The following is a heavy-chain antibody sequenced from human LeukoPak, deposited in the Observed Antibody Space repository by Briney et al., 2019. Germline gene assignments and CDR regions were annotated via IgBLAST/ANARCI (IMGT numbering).Heavy chain of an antibody. J-gene: IGHJ4*02. CDR2: ISVSGNT. CDR1: GFTFDDYT. D-gene: IGHD2-21*01. CDR3: AKAPVTTCSGAYCYPFDY. V-gene: IGHV3-23*01. Sequence: GGSLRLSCVGSGFTFDDYTMYWVRQAPGKGLEWVSAISVSGNTYHADSVKGRFTISRDSSKNTLYLQMNRLRAEDAAVYYCAKAPVTTCSGAYCYPFDYWGQGTLVTVSS.